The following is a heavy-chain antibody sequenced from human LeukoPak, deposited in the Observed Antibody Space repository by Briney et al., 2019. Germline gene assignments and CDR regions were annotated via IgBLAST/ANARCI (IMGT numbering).Heavy chain of an antibody. D-gene: IGHD6-13*01. CDR3: ARDAAAAGPFDY. CDR1: GYTLIDYG. Sequence: ASVKVSCKASGYTLIDYGVSWVRQAPGQGLEWMGWISTYNGHTYYAQKLQGRVTMTTDTSTSTAYMELRSLRSDDTAVYYCARDAAAAGPFDYWGQGTLVAVSS. J-gene: IGHJ4*02. V-gene: IGHV1-18*01. CDR2: ISTYNGHT.